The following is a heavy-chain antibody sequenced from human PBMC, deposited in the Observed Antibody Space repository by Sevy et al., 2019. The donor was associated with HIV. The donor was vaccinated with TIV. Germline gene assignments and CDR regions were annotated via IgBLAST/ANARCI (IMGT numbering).Heavy chain of an antibody. V-gene: IGHV3-23*01. CDR3: TKGPRYLYD. CDR2: ITGSGTGT. CDR1: GFTFSSYA. Sequence: GGSLRLSCAASGFTFSSYAMNWVRQAPGKGLEWVSAITGSGTGTCYADSVKGRFTISRDNSKNTLYLQMNSLRADDTAVYYCTKGPRYLYDWGQGTLVTVSS. D-gene: IGHD1-20*01. J-gene: IGHJ4*02.